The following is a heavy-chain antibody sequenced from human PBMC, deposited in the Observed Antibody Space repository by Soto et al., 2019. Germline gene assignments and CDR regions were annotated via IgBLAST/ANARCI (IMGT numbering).Heavy chain of an antibody. CDR1: GFILSDCA. CDR2: ISSSSSVI. J-gene: IGHJ6*03. Sequence: EVQLLESGGGLVQPGGSLRLSCATSGFILSDCAMNWVRQAPGKGLEWVSYISSSSSVIDYADSVKGRFTVSRDNARNSLYLQMNSQRAEDTAVYYCARDLSWGSNWYYYMDVWGNGTTVTVSS. V-gene: IGHV3-48*01. CDR3: ARDLSWGSNWYYYMDV. D-gene: IGHD7-27*01.